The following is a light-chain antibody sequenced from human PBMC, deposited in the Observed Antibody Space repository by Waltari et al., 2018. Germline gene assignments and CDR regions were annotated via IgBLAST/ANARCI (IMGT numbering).Light chain of an antibody. V-gene: IGLV2-23*02. CDR3: CSYAGNYVWV. Sequence: QSALTQPAAVSWSPGQSVTISCIGASSDIGRYDIVSWYQQHPGNAPKLVISDVSKRPSGVSDRFSGSKSGDTASLTISGLQFEDEADYYCCSYAGNYVWVFGGGTRLTVL. CDR2: DVS. J-gene: IGLJ3*02. CDR1: SSDIGRYDI.